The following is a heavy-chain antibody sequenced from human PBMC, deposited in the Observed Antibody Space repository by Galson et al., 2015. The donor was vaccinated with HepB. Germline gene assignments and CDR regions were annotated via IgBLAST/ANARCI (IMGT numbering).Heavy chain of an antibody. J-gene: IGHJ4*02. CDR1: GYTFTSYG. CDR3: ARDRGGWYGVEGDY. Sequence: SVKVSCKASGYTFTSYGISWVRQAPGQGLEWMGWISAYNGNTKYSQKFQGRVTITRDTSASTAYMELSSLRSEDTAVYYCARDRGGWYGVEGDYWGQGTLVTVSS. D-gene: IGHD6-19*01. CDR2: ISAYNGNT. V-gene: IGHV1-18*01.